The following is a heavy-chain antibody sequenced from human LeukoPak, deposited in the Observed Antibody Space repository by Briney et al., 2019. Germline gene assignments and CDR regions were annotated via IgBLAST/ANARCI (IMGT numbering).Heavy chain of an antibody. Sequence: PGGSPRLSCAASGFTFSSSAMSWVRQAPGKGLEWVSAISGSGGNTYYADSVKGRFTISRDNSKNTLYLQVNSLRAEDTAVYYCAKDTQPYYYDSSGTTDYWGQGTLVTVSS. CDR1: GFTFSSSA. CDR2: ISGSGGNT. J-gene: IGHJ4*02. CDR3: AKDTQPYYYDSSGTTDY. D-gene: IGHD3-22*01. V-gene: IGHV3-23*01.